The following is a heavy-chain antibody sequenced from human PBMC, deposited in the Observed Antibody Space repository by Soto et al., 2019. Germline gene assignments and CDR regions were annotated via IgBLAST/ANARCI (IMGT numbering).Heavy chain of an antibody. D-gene: IGHD2-15*01. V-gene: IGHV1-46*04. CDR2: INPSGGST. J-gene: IGHJ4*02. Sequence: QVQLVQSGAEVKKPGASVKVSCKASGYTFTSYYMHWVRQAPGQGLEWMGIINPSGGSTTYAQKLQGRVTMTRDTSTSTVYMELSSLRSEDTAVYYCARVGCSGGSCYAVDYWGQGTLVTVSS. CDR1: GYTFTSYY. CDR3: ARVGCSGGSCYAVDY.